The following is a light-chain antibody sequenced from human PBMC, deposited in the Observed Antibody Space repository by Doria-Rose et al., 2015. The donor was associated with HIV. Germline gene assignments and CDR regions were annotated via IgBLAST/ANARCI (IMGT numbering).Light chain of an antibody. CDR2: DGS. CDR3: HQYGTSWT. V-gene: IGKV3-20*01. CDR1: QSFSSTY. Sequence: TQSPGTLSLSPGERATLSCRASQSFSSTYLAWYQQKPGQAPSILIYDGSARATGIPDRFSASGSGTDFTLTINRPEPEDFALYCCHQYGTSWTFGQGTKVEI. J-gene: IGKJ1*01.